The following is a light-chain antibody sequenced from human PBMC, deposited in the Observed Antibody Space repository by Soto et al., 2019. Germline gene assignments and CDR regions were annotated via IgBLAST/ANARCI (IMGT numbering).Light chain of an antibody. CDR3: GSYTSSNTLV. V-gene: IGLV2-14*01. CDR2: EVT. CDR1: SSDVGNYNY. Sequence: QSALTQPASVSGSPGQSITISCTGTSSDVGNYNYVSWHQQYPGKAPKLMIYEVTYRPSGVSNRFSGSKSGNTASLTISGLQAEDEADYFCGSYTSSNTLVFGTGTKLTVL. J-gene: IGLJ1*01.